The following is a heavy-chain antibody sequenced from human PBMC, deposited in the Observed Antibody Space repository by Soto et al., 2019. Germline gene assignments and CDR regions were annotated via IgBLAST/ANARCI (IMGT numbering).Heavy chain of an antibody. D-gene: IGHD3-10*01. Sequence: SETLSLTCTVSGGSISSSSYYWGWIRQPPGKGLEWIGSIYYSGSTYYNPSLKSRVTISVDTSKNQFSLKLSSVTAADTAVYYCARHRTPMVRGVIADYWGQGTLVTVSS. V-gene: IGHV4-39*01. CDR2: IYYSGST. CDR1: GGSISSSSYY. CDR3: ARHRTPMVRGVIADY. J-gene: IGHJ4*02.